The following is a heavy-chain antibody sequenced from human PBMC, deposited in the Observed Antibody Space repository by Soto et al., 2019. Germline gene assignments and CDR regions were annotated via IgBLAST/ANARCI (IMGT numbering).Heavy chain of an antibody. CDR3: ANEY. V-gene: IGHV3-23*01. Sequence: GVSLRLSCAASGLTFSTYAMTWVRQAPGKGLEWVSGISGNGYNTYYADSVKGRFTIFRDNSKNTLFLQMNSLRVEDTAIYYCANEYWGQGTLVTVSS. CDR2: ISGNGYNT. J-gene: IGHJ4*02. CDR1: GLTFSTYA.